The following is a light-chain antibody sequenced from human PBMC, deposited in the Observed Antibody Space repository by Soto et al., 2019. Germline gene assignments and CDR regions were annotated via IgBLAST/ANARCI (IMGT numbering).Light chain of an antibody. Sequence: EIVLTQSPGTQSLSPGERATLSCRASHSISSDTLAWYQQKPGQPPRLLIYATSSRATGIPDRFSGSGSGTDFTLTISRLEPEDFAVYYCQRNAFGQGTKLEI. CDR2: ATS. CDR3: QRNA. V-gene: IGKV3-20*01. J-gene: IGKJ2*01. CDR1: HSISSDT.